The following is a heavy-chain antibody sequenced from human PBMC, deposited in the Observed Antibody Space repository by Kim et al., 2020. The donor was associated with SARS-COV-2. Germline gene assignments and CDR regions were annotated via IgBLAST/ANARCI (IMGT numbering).Heavy chain of an antibody. CDR3: ARARPDYGGNEFDY. Sequence: GGSLRLSCAASGFTVSSNYMSWVRQAPGKGLEWVSVIYSGGSTYYADSVKGRFTISRDNSKNTLYLQMNSLRAEDTAVYYCARARPDYGGNEFDYWGQGTLVTVSS. D-gene: IGHD4-17*01. V-gene: IGHV3-53*01. J-gene: IGHJ4*02. CDR1: GFTVSSNY. CDR2: IYSGGST.